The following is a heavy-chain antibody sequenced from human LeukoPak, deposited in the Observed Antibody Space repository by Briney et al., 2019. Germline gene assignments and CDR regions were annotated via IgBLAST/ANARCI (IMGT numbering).Heavy chain of an antibody. J-gene: IGHJ4*02. CDR2: TNPSSRNR. CDR1: GYTFTEYE. Sequence: ASVKVSCKASGYTFTEYEINWVRQASGQGLEWMGWTNPSSRNRAYAPKIEGRVTMTTDTSTSTAYMELRSLTSEDTAVYYCARNPSRSDTYFDLWGQGTRVTVSA. D-gene: IGHD5-18*01. CDR3: ARNPSRSDTYFDL. V-gene: IGHV1-8*01.